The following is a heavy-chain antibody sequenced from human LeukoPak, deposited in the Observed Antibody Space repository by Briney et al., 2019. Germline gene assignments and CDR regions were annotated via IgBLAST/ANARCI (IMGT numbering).Heavy chain of an antibody. Sequence: ASVKVSCKASGYTFTSYGISWVRQAPGQGLEWMGWNSAYNGNTNYAQKLQGRVTMTTDTSTSTAYMELRSLRSDDTAVYYCARDTNYDFWSGYYPPYYFDYWGQGTLVTVSS. CDR2: NSAYNGNT. CDR3: ARDTNYDFWSGYYPPYYFDY. V-gene: IGHV1-18*01. D-gene: IGHD3-3*01. CDR1: GYTFTSYG. J-gene: IGHJ4*02.